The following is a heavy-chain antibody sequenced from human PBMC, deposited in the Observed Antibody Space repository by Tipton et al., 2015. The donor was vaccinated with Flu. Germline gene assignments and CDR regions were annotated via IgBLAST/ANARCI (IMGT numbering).Heavy chain of an antibody. J-gene: IGHJ3*01. D-gene: IGHD5-12*01. Sequence: SLRLSCAASGFTLSTYWMSWVRQAPGKGLEWVANINEDGSVKYFVDSVKGRFTISRDNAKNSVYLQMNNLRAEDTAVYYCARAVAGSGSLWGQGTMVTVSS. CDR3: ARAVAGSGSL. CDR1: GFTLSTYW. CDR2: INEDGSVK. V-gene: IGHV3-7*01.